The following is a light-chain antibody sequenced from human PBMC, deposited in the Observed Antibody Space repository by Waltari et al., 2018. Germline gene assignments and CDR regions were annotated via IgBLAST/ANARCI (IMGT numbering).Light chain of an antibody. CDR3: QQYNNWPLRT. CDR1: QSVSSN. Sequence: EIVMTQSPATLSVSPGERATLSCRASQSVSSNLAWYQQKPGQAPRPLIYGASTRATGIPARFSGSGSGTEFTLTISSLQSEDFAVYYCQQYNNWPLRTFGQGTKLEIK. V-gene: IGKV3-15*01. J-gene: IGKJ2*01. CDR2: GAS.